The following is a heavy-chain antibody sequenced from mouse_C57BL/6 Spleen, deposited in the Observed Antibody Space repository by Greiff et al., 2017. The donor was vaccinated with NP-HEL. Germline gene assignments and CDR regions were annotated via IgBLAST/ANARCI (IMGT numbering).Heavy chain of an antibody. D-gene: IGHD2-3*01. J-gene: IGHJ4*01. V-gene: IGHV2-9-1*01. CDR3: ASSYDGADYYAMDY. CDR1: GFSLTSYA. CDR2: IWTGGGT. Sequence: VKLMESGPGLVAPSQSLSITCTVSGFSLTSYAISWVRQPPGKGLEWLGVIWTGGGTNYNSALKSRLSISKDNSKSQVFLKMNSLQTDDTARYYCASSYDGADYYAMDYWGQGTSVTVSS.